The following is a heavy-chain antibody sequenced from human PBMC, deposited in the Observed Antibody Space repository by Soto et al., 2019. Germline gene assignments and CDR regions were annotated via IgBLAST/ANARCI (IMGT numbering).Heavy chain of an antibody. Sequence: SETLSLTCAVYGGSFSGYYWSWIRQPPGKGLEWIGEINHSGSTNYNPSLKSRVTISVDTSKNQFSLKLSSVTAADTAVYYCARGRGPGGGYWGQGTTVTVSS. J-gene: IGHJ6*02. CDR3: ARGRGPGGGY. D-gene: IGHD1-26*01. CDR2: INHSGST. CDR1: GGSFSGYY. V-gene: IGHV4-34*01.